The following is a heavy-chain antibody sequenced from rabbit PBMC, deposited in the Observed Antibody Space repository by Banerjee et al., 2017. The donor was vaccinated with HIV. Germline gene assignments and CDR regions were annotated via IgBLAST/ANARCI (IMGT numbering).Heavy chain of an antibody. J-gene: IGHJ2*01. Sequence: QSLEESGGDLVKPGASLTLTCTASGLSFSISSYMCWVRQAPGKGLEWIACIDANDGDTDYANWPKGRFTISKTSSTTVTLQMTSLTAADTATYFCARNYVNAFDPWGPGTLVTVS. CDR3: ARNYVNAFDP. V-gene: IGHV1S40*01. CDR1: GLSFSISSY. D-gene: IGHD1-1*01. CDR2: IDANDGDT.